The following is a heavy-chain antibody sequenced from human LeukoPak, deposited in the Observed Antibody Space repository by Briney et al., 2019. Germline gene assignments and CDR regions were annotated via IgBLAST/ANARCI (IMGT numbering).Heavy chain of an antibody. J-gene: IGHJ4*02. CDR2: ISGSGKT. CDR1: GFSFSTYA. CDR3: AKERDAKGYFDY. Sequence: GGSLRLSCAASGFSFSTYAMSWVRQAPGQGLEWVSAISGSGKTYYPDPVKGRFTISRDNSKNTLFLLMNGLRAEDTAVYYCAKERDAKGYFDYWGQGTLVTVSS. V-gene: IGHV3-23*01.